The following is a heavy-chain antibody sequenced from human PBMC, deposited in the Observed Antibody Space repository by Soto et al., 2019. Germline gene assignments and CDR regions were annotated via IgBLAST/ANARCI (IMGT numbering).Heavy chain of an antibody. CDR3: ARVPYGSSGFYSYFGMDV. CDR2: IIPIVGTA. Sequence: QVQLVQSGAEVKKPGSSVKVSCKASGGTFSSYAISWVRQAPGQGLEWMGGIIPIVGTANYAQKFQGRVTLPAHDSTRTAYMELSSLRSEDTAVYSCARVPYGSSGFYSYFGMDVWGQGTTVTVSS. J-gene: IGHJ6*02. V-gene: IGHV1-69*01. CDR1: GGTFSSYA. D-gene: IGHD6-6*01.